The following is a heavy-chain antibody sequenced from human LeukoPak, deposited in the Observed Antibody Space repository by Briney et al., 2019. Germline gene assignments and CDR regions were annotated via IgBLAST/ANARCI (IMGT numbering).Heavy chain of an antibody. J-gene: IGHJ4*02. CDR1: GYTFTSYD. V-gene: IGHV1-8*01. CDR2: MNPNSGNT. Sequence: ASVKVSCKASGYTFTSYDINWVRQATGQGLEWMGWMNPNSGNTGYAQKFQGRVTMTRNTSINTAYMELSSLRSEDTAVYYCARGESNLGPEGDDYWGQGTLVTVSS. D-gene: IGHD7-27*01. CDR3: ARGESNLGPEGDDY.